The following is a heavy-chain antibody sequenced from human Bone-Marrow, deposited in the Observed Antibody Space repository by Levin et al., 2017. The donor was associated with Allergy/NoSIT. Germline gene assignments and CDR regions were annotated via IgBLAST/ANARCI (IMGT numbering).Heavy chain of an antibody. J-gene: IGHJ4*02. D-gene: IGHD1-26*01. CDR1: GYRLSDLS. CDR3: ATLIWSTTNPPSYFDN. V-gene: IGHV1-24*01. CDR2: FDLEDVKT. Sequence: ASVKVSCKVSGYRLSDLSMHWVRQAPGKGLEWMGGFDLEDVKTVYAQNLQGRLKLTEDTSSDTAYMELSDLRLEDTAMYFCATLIWSTTNPPSYFDNWGQGTLLTVSS.